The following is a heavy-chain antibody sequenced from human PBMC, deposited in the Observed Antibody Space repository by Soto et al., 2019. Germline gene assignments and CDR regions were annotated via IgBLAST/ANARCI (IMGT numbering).Heavy chain of an antibody. CDR1: GYTFTSYG. J-gene: IGHJ4*02. D-gene: IGHD1-26*01. V-gene: IGHV1-18*01. CDR2: ISAYNGNT. CDR3: ARDLGGSYYAPVDY. Sequence: QVQLVQSGAEVKKPGASVKVSCKASGYTFTSYGISWVRQAPGQGIEWMGWISAYNGNTKYAQKFQGRVTMTTDTSTSTAYMELRSLRSEDTAVYYCARDLGGSYYAPVDYWGQGTLVTVSS.